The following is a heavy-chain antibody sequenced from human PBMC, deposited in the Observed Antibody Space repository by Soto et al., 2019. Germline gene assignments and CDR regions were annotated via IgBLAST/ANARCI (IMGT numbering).Heavy chain of an antibody. V-gene: IGHV3-30*14. CDR2: MSYDGSDK. D-gene: IGHD6-6*01. Sequence: GGSLRLSCVVSGFTFSRYAMHWVRQAPGKGLEWVAAMSYDGSDKNYADSVKGRFTISGDNSKNTVYLQMGSLRPEDMAVYYCARRARPDFYYMDVWGKGTTVTVSS. J-gene: IGHJ6*03. CDR1: GFTFSRYA. CDR3: ARRARPDFYYMDV.